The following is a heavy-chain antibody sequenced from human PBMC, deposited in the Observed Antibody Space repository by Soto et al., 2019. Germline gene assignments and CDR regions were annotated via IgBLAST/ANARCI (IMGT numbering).Heavy chain of an antibody. D-gene: IGHD2-21*01. CDR1: GYTFNYFA. Sequence: QVQLVQSGAEVKKPGASVNVSCRASGYTFNYFAIHLLRQAPGQSLEWLGWVNPDNGQTKYSQRFQGRVTITRNTSASTAYMALSSLKSEDTAVFYCARGPIARLKHFDNWGQGTLVSVSS. CDR2: VNPDNGQT. CDR3: ARGPIARLKHFDN. V-gene: IGHV1-3*01. J-gene: IGHJ4*02.